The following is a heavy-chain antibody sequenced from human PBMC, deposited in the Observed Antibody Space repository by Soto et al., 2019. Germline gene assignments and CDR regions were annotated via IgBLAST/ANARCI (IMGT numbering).Heavy chain of an antibody. J-gene: IGHJ4*02. Sequence: QVQLVESGGGVVQPGRSLRLSCAASGFIFSSYDMHWVRQAPGKGLEWVALISYDGNNKYYADSVKGRFTISRDNSKNTLYLQMNSLRAEDTAVYYCAKCPPGNYGDFCEFDYWGQGTLVTVSS. V-gene: IGHV3-30*18. D-gene: IGHD4-17*01. CDR3: AKCPPGNYGDFCEFDY. CDR2: ISYDGNNK. CDR1: GFIFSSYD.